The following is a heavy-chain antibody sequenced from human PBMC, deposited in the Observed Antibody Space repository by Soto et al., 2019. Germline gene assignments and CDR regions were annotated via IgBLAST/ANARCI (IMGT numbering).Heavy chain of an antibody. CDR3: ARVIAAAADFDY. CDR1: GYTFTSYG. V-gene: IGHV1-18*01. D-gene: IGHD6-13*01. CDR2: ISAYNGNT. Sequence: ASVKVSCKASGYTFTSYGISWVRQAPGQGLEWMGWISAYNGNTNYAQKLQGRVTMTPDTSTNTAYMELRNLRSDDTAVYYCARVIAAAADFDYWGQGTVVSVSS. J-gene: IGHJ4*02.